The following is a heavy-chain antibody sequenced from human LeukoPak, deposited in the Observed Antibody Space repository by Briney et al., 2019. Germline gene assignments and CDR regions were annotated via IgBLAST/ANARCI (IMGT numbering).Heavy chain of an antibody. Sequence: LLWRASGWTLRRYRIRWLPQAPRKGLMWASRVNTDGRHTNYAESVKGRFTISRDNAKNALYLQMNSLRAEDTAIYYCARGDLTFWGFPHWGQGALVTVSS. D-gene: IGHD7-27*01. CDR3: ARGDLTFWGFPH. CDR2: VNTDGRHT. V-gene: IGHV3-74*01. J-gene: IGHJ4*02. CDR1: GWTLRRYR.